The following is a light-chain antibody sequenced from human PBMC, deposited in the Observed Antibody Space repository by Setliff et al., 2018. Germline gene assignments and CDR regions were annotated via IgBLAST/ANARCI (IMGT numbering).Light chain of an antibody. V-gene: IGLV1-40*01. Sequence: QSVLTQPPSVSGAPGQRVTIPCAGRSSNIGAGYDVHWYQQLPGTAPKLLIYGNNNRPSGVPDRFSGSQSGTSASLAITGLHSEDEADYYCQSYDSSLSAYVFGTGTKGTVL. CDR1: SSNIGAGYD. J-gene: IGLJ1*01. CDR2: GNN. CDR3: QSYDSSLSAYV.